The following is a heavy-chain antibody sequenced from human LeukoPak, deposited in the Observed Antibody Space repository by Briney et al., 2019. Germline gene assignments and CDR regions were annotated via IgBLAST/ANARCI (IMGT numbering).Heavy chain of an antibody. J-gene: IGHJ3*02. D-gene: IGHD3-10*01. V-gene: IGHV1-69*06. Sequence: SVKVSCKASGGTFSSYAISWVRQAPGQGLEWMGGIIPIFGTANYAQKFQGRVTITADKSTSTAYMELSSLRSEDTAVYYCARYYYGFGAFDIWGQGTMVTVSS. CDR3: ARYYYGFGAFDI. CDR2: IIPIFGTA. CDR1: GGTFSSYA.